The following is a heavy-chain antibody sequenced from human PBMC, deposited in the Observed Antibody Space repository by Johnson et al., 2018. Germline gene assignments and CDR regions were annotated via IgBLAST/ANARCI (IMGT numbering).Heavy chain of an antibody. CDR1: GFTFSDHY. V-gene: IGHV3-72*01. CDR2: IRDNVNRHTT. D-gene: IGHD1/OR15-1a*01. Sequence: EVQLVESGGGLVQPGWSRRLSCATSGFTFSDHYMDWVRQAPVKGLEWVARIRDNVNRHTTEHAASVKGRFTISRDDSTLYLQRNSLKTEDTALYYCLRDNKAHAFDVGGQGTMVTVSS. J-gene: IGHJ3*01. CDR3: LRDNKAHAFDV.